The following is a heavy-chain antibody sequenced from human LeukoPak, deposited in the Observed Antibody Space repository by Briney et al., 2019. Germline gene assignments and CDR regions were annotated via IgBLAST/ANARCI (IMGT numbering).Heavy chain of an antibody. D-gene: IGHD3-22*01. CDR2: IRYDGSNK. CDR1: GFTFSSYG. J-gene: IGHJ4*02. Sequence: GGSLRLSCAASGFTFSSYGMHWVRQAPGKGLEWVAFIRYDGSNKYYADSVKGRFTISRDNSKNTLYLQMNSLRAEDTAVYYCAKRVGDYYDSSGYPSHWGQGTLVTVSS. CDR3: AKRVGDYYDSSGYPSH. V-gene: IGHV3-30*02.